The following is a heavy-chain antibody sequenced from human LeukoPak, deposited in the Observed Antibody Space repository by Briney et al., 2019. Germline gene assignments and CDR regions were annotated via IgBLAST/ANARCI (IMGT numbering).Heavy chain of an antibody. CDR1: GYTFTDSY. CDR3: ARALWFGEPPGDY. Sequence: ASVKVSCKPSGYTFTDSYMHWVRQAPGRGLEWMGWIIPTSGGTHYAQKFQGRVTLTRDTSISTTYMELSTLRSDDTAVYYCARALWFGEPPGDYWGQGTLVAVSS. CDR2: IIPTSGGT. V-gene: IGHV1-2*02. J-gene: IGHJ4*02. D-gene: IGHD3-10*01.